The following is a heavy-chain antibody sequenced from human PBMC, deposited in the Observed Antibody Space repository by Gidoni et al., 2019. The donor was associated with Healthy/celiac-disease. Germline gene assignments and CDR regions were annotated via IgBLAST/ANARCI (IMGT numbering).Heavy chain of an antibody. CDR1: GFTFSSYA. CDR3: VKEARDNWNLYTYFDY. J-gene: IGHJ4*02. V-gene: IGHV3-64D*09. CDR2: ISSNEGST. Sequence: EVQLVESGGGLVQPGGSLRLSCSASGFTFSSYAMHWVRQAPGKGLEYVSAISSNEGSTYYADSVKGRFTISRDNSKNTLYLQMSSLRAEDTAVYYCVKEARDNWNLYTYFDYWGQGTLVTVSS. D-gene: IGHD1-20*01.